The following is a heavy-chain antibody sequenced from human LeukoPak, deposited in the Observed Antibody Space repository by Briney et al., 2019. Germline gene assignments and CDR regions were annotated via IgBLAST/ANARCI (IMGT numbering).Heavy chain of an antibody. CDR2: ISYDGSNK. CDR1: GFTFSSYG. D-gene: IGHD3/OR15-3a*01. Sequence: PGRSLRLSCAASGFTFSSYGMHWVRQAPGKGLEWVAVISYDGSNKYYADSVKGRFTISRDNSKNTLYLQMNSLRAEDTAVYYCAKEDWPYYYYGMDVWGQGTTVTVSS. CDR3: AKEDWPYYYYGMDV. V-gene: IGHV3-30*18. J-gene: IGHJ6*02.